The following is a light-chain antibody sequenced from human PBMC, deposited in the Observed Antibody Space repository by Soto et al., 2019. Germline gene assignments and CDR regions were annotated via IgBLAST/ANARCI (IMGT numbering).Light chain of an antibody. CDR1: SSDIGAYDY. J-gene: IGLJ2*01. CDR3: CSYTRSSPVI. Sequence: QSALTQPASVSGSPGQSIAISCTGTSSDIGAYDYVSWYQQHPGKIPKLIVFDVNYRPSGVSSRFSGSKSGNTASLTISRLHAEDEADYYCCSYTRSSPVIFGGGTKLTVL. CDR2: DVN. V-gene: IGLV2-14*03.